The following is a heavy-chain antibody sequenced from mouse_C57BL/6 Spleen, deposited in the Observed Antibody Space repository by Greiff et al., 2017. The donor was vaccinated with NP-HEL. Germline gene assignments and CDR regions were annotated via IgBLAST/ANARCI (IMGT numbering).Heavy chain of an antibody. Sequence: EVHLVESGPGLVKPSQSLSLTCSVTGYSITSGYYWNWIRQFPGNKLEWMGYISYDGSNNYNPSLKNRISITRDTSKNQFFLKLNSVTTEDTATYYCASGDDYDPWFAYWGQGTLVTVSA. CDR2: ISYDGSN. V-gene: IGHV3-6*01. D-gene: IGHD2-4*01. CDR1: GYSITSGYY. J-gene: IGHJ3*01. CDR3: ASGDDYDPWFAY.